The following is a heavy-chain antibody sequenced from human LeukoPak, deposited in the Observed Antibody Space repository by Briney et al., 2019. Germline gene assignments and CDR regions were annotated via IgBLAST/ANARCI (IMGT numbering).Heavy chain of an antibody. V-gene: IGHV4-39*07. CDR2: IYYSGST. Sequence: PSETLSLTCTVSGGSIRSSNYYWGWIRQPPGKGLEWIGSIYYSGSTYYNPSLKSRVTISVDTSKNQFSLKLSSVTAADTAVYYCARDDHSSSFHNWFDPWGQGTLVTVSS. CDR3: ARDDHSSSFHNWFDP. D-gene: IGHD6-6*01. CDR1: GGSIRSSNYY. J-gene: IGHJ5*02.